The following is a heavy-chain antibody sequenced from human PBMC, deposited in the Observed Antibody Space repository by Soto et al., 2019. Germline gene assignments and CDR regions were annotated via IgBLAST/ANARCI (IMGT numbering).Heavy chain of an antibody. Sequence: GESLKISCKGSGYNFATYWIGWVRQIPGKGPEWMGIIYPGDSDARYTPSFQGQVTISADKSEGASYVHWDSLKASDTAMYYCARRREYCSASSFYLDDTSWVYYFDSWRPGTLVTVSS. J-gene: IGHJ4*02. CDR1: GYNFATYW. CDR3: ARRREYCSASSFYLDDTSWVYYFDS. V-gene: IGHV5-51*01. D-gene: IGHD2-2*01. CDR2: IYPGDSDA.